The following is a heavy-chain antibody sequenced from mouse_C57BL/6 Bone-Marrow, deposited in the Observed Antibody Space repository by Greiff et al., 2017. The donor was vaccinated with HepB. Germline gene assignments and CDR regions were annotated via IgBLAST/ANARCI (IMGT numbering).Heavy chain of an antibody. CDR1: GYAFSSSW. Sequence: QVHVKQSGPELVKPGASVKISCKASGYAFSSSWMNWVKQRPGKGLEWIGRIYPGDGDTNYNGKFKGKATLTADKSSSTAYMQLSSLTSEDSAVYFCARNITGTQAWFAYWGQGTLVTVSA. D-gene: IGHD4-1*01. V-gene: IGHV1-82*01. CDR2: IYPGDGDT. J-gene: IGHJ3*01. CDR3: ARNITGTQAWFAY.